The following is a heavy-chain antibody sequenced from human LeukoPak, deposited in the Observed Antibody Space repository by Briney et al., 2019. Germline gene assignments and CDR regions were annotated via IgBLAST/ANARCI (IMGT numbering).Heavy chain of an antibody. J-gene: IGHJ4*02. V-gene: IGHV1-69*13. D-gene: IGHD6-6*01. CDR3: ARAGYSSSSEDY. Sequence: VASVKVSCKASGGTFSSYAISWVRQAPGQGLEWMGGIIPIFGTANYAQKFQGRVTITADESTSTAYMELSSLRSDDTAVYYCARAGYSSSSEDYWGQGTLVTVSS. CDR2: IIPIFGTA. CDR1: GGTFSSYA.